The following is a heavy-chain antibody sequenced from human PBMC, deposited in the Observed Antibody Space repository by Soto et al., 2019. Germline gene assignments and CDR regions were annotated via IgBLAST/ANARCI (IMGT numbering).Heavy chain of an antibody. CDR1: GFTFSSYA. CDR2: ISYDGSNK. D-gene: IGHD2-15*01. J-gene: IGHJ4*02. V-gene: IGHV3-30-3*01. Sequence: GGSLRLSCAASGFTFSSYAMHWVRQAPGKGLEWVAVISYDGSNKYYADSVKGRFTISRDNSKNTLYLQTNSLRAEDTAVYYCARADYGIVVVVAANPFDYWGQGTLVTVSS. CDR3: ARADYGIVVVVAANPFDY.